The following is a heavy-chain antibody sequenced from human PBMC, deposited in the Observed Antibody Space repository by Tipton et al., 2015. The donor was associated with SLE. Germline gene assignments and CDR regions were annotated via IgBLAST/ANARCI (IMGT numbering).Heavy chain of an antibody. V-gene: IGHV4-39*01. Sequence: TLSLTCTVSGGSISSSSYYWGWIRQTPGKGLEWIGSIYYSGSTYYNPSLKSRVTISVDTSKNQFSLELSSVTAADTAVYYCARRGGGWCGDYFDYWGQGTLVTVSS. CDR2: IYYSGST. D-gene: IGHD6-19*01. J-gene: IGHJ4*02. CDR3: ARRGGGWCGDYFDY. CDR1: GGSISSSSYY.